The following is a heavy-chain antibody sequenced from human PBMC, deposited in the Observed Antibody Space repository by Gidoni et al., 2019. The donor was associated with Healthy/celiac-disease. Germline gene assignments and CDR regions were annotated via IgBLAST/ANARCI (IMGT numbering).Heavy chain of an antibody. V-gene: IGHV5-10-1*01. CDR1: GYSFTSYW. Sequence: AEVKKPGESLRISCKGSGYSFTSYWISWVRQMPGKGLEWMGRIDPSDSYTNYSPSFQGHVTISADKSISTAYLQWSSLKASDTAMYYCARGEYYYDSSGYYLRDWGQGTLVTVSS. CDR3: ARGEYYYDSSGYYLRD. CDR2: IDPSDSYT. J-gene: IGHJ4*02. D-gene: IGHD3-22*01.